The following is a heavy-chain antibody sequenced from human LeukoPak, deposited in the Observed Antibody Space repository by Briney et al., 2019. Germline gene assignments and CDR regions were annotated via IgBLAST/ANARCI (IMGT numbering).Heavy chain of an antibody. J-gene: IGHJ4*02. V-gene: IGHV3-48*01. CDR2: ISSSSSTI. D-gene: IGHD2-15*01. CDR1: GFTFSSYS. CDR3: AKDIVVVVAATGPFDY. Sequence: PGGSLRLSCAASGFTFSSYSMNWVRQAPGKGLEWVSYISSSSSTIYYADSVKGRFTISRDNAKNSLYLQMNSLRAEDTALYYCAKDIVVVVAATGPFDYWGQGTLVTVSS.